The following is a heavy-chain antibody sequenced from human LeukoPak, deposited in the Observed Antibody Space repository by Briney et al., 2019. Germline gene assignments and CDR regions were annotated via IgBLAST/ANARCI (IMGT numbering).Heavy chain of an antibody. CDR3: ARYSPPPSHDFWSGYYPYFDY. D-gene: IGHD3-3*01. CDR1: GYTFTSYG. V-gene: IGHV1-18*01. Sequence: ASVKVSCKASGYTFTSYGISWVRQAPGQGLEWMGWISAYNGNTNYAQKLQGRVTMTTDTSTSTAYMELRSLRSDDTAVYYCARYSPPPSHDFWSGYYPYFDYWGQGTLVTVSS. CDR2: ISAYNGNT. J-gene: IGHJ4*02.